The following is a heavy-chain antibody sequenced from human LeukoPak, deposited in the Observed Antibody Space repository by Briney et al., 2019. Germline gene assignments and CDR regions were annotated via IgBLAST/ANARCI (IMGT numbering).Heavy chain of an antibody. J-gene: IGHJ4*02. CDR3: ARGRGRSITSCSFFY. CDR1: GGTFSGYY. D-gene: IGHD2-2*01. Sequence: SETLPLTCAVYGGTFSGYYWSWIRQPPGKGLEWMGVINYSGSTNYNPSLKSRVPLSVDTSKTKFSLKLRSVTAADTAVYYCARGRGRSITSCSFFYWGQGTLVTVSS. CDR2: INYSGST. V-gene: IGHV4-34*01.